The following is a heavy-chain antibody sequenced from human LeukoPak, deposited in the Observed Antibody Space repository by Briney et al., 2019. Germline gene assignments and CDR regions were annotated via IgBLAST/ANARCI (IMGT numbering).Heavy chain of an antibody. CDR3: AKIGWDDAFDI. D-gene: IGHD6-19*01. V-gene: IGHV3-74*01. CDR1: GFTFSSYW. J-gene: IGHJ3*02. CDR2: INSDGSST. Sequence: GGSLRLSCAASGFTFSSYWMHWVRQAPGKGLVWVSRINSDGSSTSYADSVKGRFTISRDNSKNTLYLQMNSLRAEDTALYYCAKIGWDDAFDIWGQGTMVTVSS.